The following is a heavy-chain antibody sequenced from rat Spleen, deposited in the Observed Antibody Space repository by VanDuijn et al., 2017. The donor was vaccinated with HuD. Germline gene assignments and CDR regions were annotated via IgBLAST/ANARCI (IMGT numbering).Heavy chain of an antibody. CDR1: GLTFSDYY. D-gene: IGHD1-12*03. CDR3: TTGWLFSY. Sequence: EVQLVESGGGLVQPGRSLKLSCAASGLTFSDYYMAWVRQAPTKGLEWVATIIYDGSNTYYRDSVKGRFTISRDIAKSTLYLQMNNLRSEDTATYFCTTGWLFSYWGQGVMVTVSS. CDR2: IIYDGSNT. J-gene: IGHJ2*01. V-gene: IGHV5-20*01.